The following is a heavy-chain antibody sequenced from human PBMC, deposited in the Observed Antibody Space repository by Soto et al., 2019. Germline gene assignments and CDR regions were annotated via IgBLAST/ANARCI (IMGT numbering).Heavy chain of an antibody. Sequence: EVQLLESGGGLVQPGGSLRLSCAASGFTFSGYALSWVRQAPGKGLAWVSAISGSGGSTYYADSVKGRFTISRDNSKNTLYLQMNSLRAEDTAVYYCAKDPGDYPGLGDYWGQGTLVTVSS. J-gene: IGHJ4*02. V-gene: IGHV3-23*01. D-gene: IGHD4-17*01. CDR3: AKDPGDYPGLGDY. CDR2: ISGSGGST. CDR1: GFTFSGYA.